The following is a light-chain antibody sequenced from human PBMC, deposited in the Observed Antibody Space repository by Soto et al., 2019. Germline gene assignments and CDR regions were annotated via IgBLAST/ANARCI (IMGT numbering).Light chain of an antibody. J-gene: IGKJ1*01. CDR3: QQYSDWPLWT. V-gene: IGKV3-15*01. CDR1: QSVSSN. Sequence: EIRMTQSPGTLSLSPGERATLSCRASQSVSSNYLAWYQQKPGQAPRLLIYGASIRATGVTARFSGSGSGTEFTLTISSLQSEDFAVYYCQQYSDWPLWTFGQGTKVDIK. CDR2: GAS.